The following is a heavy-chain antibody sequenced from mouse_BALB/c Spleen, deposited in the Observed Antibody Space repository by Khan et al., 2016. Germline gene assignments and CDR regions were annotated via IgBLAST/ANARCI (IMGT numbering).Heavy chain of an antibody. CDR2: IWAGGST. CDR3: ARDLVRRGGYYFDH. V-gene: IGHV2-9*02. Sequence: QVQLKESGPGLVAPSQSLSITCTVSGFSLTSYGVHWVRQPPGKGLEWLGGIWAGGSTDYNSALMSRLSISRDNSRSQVFLKMNSLQTDDTAMYYCARDLVRRGGYYFDHWGPGTTLTVSS. D-gene: IGHD2-14*01. J-gene: IGHJ2*01. CDR1: GFSLTSYG.